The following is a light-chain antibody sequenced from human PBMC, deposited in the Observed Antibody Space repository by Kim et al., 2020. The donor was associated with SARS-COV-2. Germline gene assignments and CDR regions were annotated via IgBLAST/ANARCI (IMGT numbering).Light chain of an antibody. J-gene: IGKJ3*01. V-gene: IGKV3-20*01. Sequence: PPGERATLSCRASQSVSSSYLAWYQQKPGQAPRLLIYGASSRATGIPDRFSGSGSGTDFTLTISRLEPEDFAVYYCQQYGSSSFTFGPGTKVDIK. CDR2: GAS. CDR1: QSVSSSY. CDR3: QQYGSSSFT.